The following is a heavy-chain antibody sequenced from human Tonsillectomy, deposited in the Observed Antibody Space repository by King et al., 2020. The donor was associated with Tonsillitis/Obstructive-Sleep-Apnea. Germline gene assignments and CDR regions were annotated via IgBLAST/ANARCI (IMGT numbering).Heavy chain of an antibody. CDR1: GFTVSSNY. Sequence: GQLVQSGGGLIQPGGSVRLSCAASGFTVSSNYMSWVRQAPGKGLEWVSIIYSGGGTYYADSVKGRFTISRHNSKNTLYLQMNSLRAEDTAVYYCARDRVVVVPAAIPVYYYYGMDVWGQGTTVTVSS. CDR2: IYSGGGT. J-gene: IGHJ6*02. CDR3: ARDRVVVVPAAIPVYYYYGMDV. D-gene: IGHD2-2*02. V-gene: IGHV3-53*01.